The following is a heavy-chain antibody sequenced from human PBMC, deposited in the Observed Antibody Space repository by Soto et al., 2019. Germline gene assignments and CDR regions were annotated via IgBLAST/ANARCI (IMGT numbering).Heavy chain of an antibody. CDR2: ISPSGTS. D-gene: IGHD3-9*01. J-gene: IGHJ3*01. CDR1: GGSISSSHW. Sequence: QVQLQESGPGLVKPSGTLSLTCAVSGGSISSSHWWTWVRQSPGKGLEYLGEISPSGTSNSNPSPTSRVSLSVDKPKNPFALTLTSVPAADPAVYYCARVVLTITRGAFDAWGQGTLVIVSS. V-gene: IGHV4-4*02. CDR3: ARVVLTITRGAFDA.